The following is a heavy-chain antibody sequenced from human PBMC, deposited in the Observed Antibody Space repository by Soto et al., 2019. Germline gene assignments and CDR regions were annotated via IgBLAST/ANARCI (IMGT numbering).Heavy chain of an antibody. CDR3: ARDRVPVTTVTTRYYHGMDV. V-gene: IGHV1-46*01. D-gene: IGHD4-17*01. CDR1: GYTFTSYY. J-gene: IGHJ6*02. CDR2: INPSGGST. Sequence: GSVKVSCKASGYTFTSYYMHWWRQGPGQVREWMGIINPSGGSTSYAQKFQGRVTMTRDTSTSTVYMELSSLRSEDTAVYYCARDRVPVTTVTTRYYHGMDVWGQGTTVTVS.